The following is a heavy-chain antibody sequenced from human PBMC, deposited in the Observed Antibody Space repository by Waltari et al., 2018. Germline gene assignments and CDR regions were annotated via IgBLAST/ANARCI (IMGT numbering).Heavy chain of an antibody. V-gene: IGHV3-9*01. J-gene: IGHJ4*02. CDR1: GFTFDDYA. Sequence: EVQLVESGGGLVQPGRSLRLSCAASGFTFDDYAMHWVRQAPGEGLEWVSGISWNRGSIGYAYSVKGRFTISRDNAKNSLYLQMNILRAEDTALYYCAKDLGMVGDYLGQGTLVTVSS. CDR2: ISWNRGSI. D-gene: IGHD3-10*01. CDR3: AKDLGMVGDY.